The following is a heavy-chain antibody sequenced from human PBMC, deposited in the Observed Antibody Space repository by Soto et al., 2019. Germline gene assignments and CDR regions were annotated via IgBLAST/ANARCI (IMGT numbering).Heavy chain of an antibody. D-gene: IGHD3-22*01. V-gene: IGHV1-69*13. CDR2: IIPIFGTA. J-gene: IGHJ5*02. CDR1: GGTFSSYA. CDR3: ARDSVAPNYDSSGYYPLNWFDP. Sequence: VKVSCKASGGTFSSYAISWVRQAPGQGLEWMGGIIPIFGTANYAQKFQGRVTITADESTSTAYMELSSLRSEDTAVYYCARDSVAPNYDSSGYYPLNWFDPWGQGTLVTVPQ.